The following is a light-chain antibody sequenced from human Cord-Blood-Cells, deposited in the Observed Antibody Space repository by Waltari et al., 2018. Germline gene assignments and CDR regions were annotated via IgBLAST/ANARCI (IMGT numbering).Light chain of an antibody. CDR3: SSYAGSNNSDVV. CDR2: EVS. V-gene: IGLV2-8*01. J-gene: IGLJ2*01. Sequence: QSALTQPPSASGSPGQSVTISCTGTSSDVGGYNYVSWYQQHPGKAPKLMIYEVSTRPSGVPDRCSGSKSGNTASLTVSGLQAEDEADYYCSSYAGSNNSDVVFGGGTKLTVL. CDR1: SSDVGGYNY.